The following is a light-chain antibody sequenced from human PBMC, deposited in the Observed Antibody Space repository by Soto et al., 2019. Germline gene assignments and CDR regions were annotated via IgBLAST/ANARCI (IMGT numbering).Light chain of an antibody. Sequence: DIQLTQSPSFLSASVGDRVTITCRASQGIGSYLAWYQQKPGKAPNLLIYAASTLQSGVPSRFSGSGSGTDFTLTIRCLQSEDFATYYCQQYYSYPLTFGGGTKVDIK. CDR2: AAS. CDR1: QGIGSY. V-gene: IGKV1-9*01. CDR3: QQYYSYPLT. J-gene: IGKJ4*01.